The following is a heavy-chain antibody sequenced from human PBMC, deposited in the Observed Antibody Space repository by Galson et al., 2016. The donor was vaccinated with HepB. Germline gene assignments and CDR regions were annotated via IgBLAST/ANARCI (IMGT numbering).Heavy chain of an antibody. CDR3: ARFIASPWNDYYYYGMDV. CDR2: ISNDGRNK. CDR1: GFIFRSYA. Sequence: SLRLSCADSGFIFRSYAMNWGRQAPVKGLEWLAVISNDGRNKYFADPVKGRFTISRDNSKNTLYLQMNSLRAEDTAVYYCARFIASPWNDYYYYGMDVWGKGTTVTVSS. J-gene: IGHJ6*04. V-gene: IGHV3-30-3*01. D-gene: IGHD1-1*01.